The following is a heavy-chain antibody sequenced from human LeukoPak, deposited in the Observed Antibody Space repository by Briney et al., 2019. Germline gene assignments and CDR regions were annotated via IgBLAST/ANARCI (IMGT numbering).Heavy chain of an antibody. V-gene: IGHV4-34*01. D-gene: IGHD3-10*01. CDR1: GGSFSGYY. Sequence: SETLSLTCAVYGGSFSGYYWSWIRQPPGKGPEWIGEINHSGSTNYNPSLKSRVTISVDTSKNQFSLKLSSVTAADTAVYYCARVGYSSSGNYYNDRGAFDYWGQGTLVTVSS. CDR3: ARVGYSSSGNYYNDRGAFDY. J-gene: IGHJ4*02. CDR2: INHSGST.